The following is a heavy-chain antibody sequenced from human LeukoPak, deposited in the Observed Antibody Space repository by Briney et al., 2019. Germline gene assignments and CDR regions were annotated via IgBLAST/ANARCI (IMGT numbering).Heavy chain of an antibody. D-gene: IGHD2-15*01. V-gene: IGHV1-2*02. Sequence: ASVKVSCKASGYRFTDYFMHWVRQAPGQGLEWMGWINPNSGDTDYAQKFQGRDTLTRDAPIGTAYMELTRLRSDDTAVYYCATPTERLLPDYWGQGTLVTVSS. CDR2: INPNSGDT. CDR1: GYRFTDYF. CDR3: ATPTERLLPDY. J-gene: IGHJ4*02.